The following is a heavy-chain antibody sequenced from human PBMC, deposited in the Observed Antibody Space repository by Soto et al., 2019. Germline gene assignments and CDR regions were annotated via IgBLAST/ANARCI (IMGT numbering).Heavy chain of an antibody. J-gene: IGHJ4*02. Sequence: SEALSLTCNVSGGSISHYYCNSICQPAGRLLEWIGSIDNSGSTNYNHSQKGRVTMSVVTSKQEFSLKLSSVTFADTAPYYCARAGHYCWCGPFAYWCRVAVVTVS. CDR1: GGSISHYY. V-gene: IGHV4-4*07. D-gene: IGHD2-8*02. CDR3: ARAGHYCWCGPFAY. CDR2: IDNSGST.